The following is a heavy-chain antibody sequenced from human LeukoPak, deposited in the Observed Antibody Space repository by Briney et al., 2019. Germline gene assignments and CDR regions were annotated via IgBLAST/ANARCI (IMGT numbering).Heavy chain of an antibody. CDR3: ARLSAGFNSSYWFDP. V-gene: IGHV4-4*09. J-gene: IGHJ5*02. CDR2: IYSSGRT. Sequence: PSETLSPTCTVSGGSISSYYWTWIRQPPGKGLEWIGYIYSSGRTNYNPSLKSQVTMSVDTSKNQFSLKVISVTAADTAVYYCARLSAGFNSSYWFDPWGQGTLVTVSS. D-gene: IGHD2/OR15-2a*01. CDR1: GGSISSYY.